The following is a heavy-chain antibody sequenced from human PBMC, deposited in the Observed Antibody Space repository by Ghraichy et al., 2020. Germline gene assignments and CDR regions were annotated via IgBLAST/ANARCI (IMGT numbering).Heavy chain of an antibody. CDR2: ISASGGST. J-gene: IGHJ4*02. D-gene: IGHD1-26*01. V-gene: IGHV3-23*01. Sequence: GGSLRLSCAASEFTFSIYTMSWVRQAPGKGLEWVSTISASGGSTYHADSVKGRFTISRDNSKNTLYLQMNSLRVEDTAVYYCAKESSGSYDYWGQGTLVTVSS. CDR1: EFTFSIYT. CDR3: AKESSGSYDY.